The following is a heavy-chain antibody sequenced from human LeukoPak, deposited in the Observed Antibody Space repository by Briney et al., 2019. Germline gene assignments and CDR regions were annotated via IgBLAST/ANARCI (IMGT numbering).Heavy chain of an antibody. Sequence: GASVKVSCKASGYTFTGYYMLWVRQAPGQGLEWMGWINPNSGGTNYAQKFQGRVTMTRDTSISTAYMELSRLRSDDTAVYYCARGLDSSGYYLDYWGQGTLVTVSS. V-gene: IGHV1-2*02. CDR3: ARGLDSSGYYLDY. CDR2: INPNSGGT. J-gene: IGHJ4*02. D-gene: IGHD3-22*01. CDR1: GYTFTGYY.